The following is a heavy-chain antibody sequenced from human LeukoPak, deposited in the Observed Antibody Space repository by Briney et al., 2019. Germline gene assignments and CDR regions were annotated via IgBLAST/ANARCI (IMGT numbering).Heavy chain of an antibody. J-gene: IGHJ4*02. CDR1: GFTFSNAW. CDR3: TTDGTYYYGSGSYYYDY. D-gene: IGHD3-10*01. CDR2: IKSKTDGGTT. Sequence: GGSLRLSCAASGFTFSNAWMSWVRQAPGKGLEWVGRIKSKTDGGTTGYAAPVKGRFTISRDDSKNTLYLQMNSLKTEDTAVYYCTTDGTYYYGSGSYYYDYWGQGTLVTVSS. V-gene: IGHV3-15*01.